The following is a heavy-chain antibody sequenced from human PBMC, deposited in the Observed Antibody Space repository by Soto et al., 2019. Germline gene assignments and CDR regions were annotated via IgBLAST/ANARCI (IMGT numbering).Heavy chain of an antibody. V-gene: IGHV4-34*01. J-gene: IGHJ3*02. CDR3: ARGRGYSYGFKSGAFDI. CDR2: INHSGST. Sequence: SETLSLTCAVYGGSFSGYYWSWIRQPPGKGLEWIGEINHSGSTNYNPSLKSRVTISVDTSKNQFSLKLSSVTAADTAVYYCARGRGYSYGFKSGAFDIWGQGTMVTVSS. CDR1: GGSFSGYY. D-gene: IGHD5-18*01.